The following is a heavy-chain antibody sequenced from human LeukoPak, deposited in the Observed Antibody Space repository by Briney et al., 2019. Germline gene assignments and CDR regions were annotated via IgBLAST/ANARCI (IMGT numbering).Heavy chain of an antibody. V-gene: IGHV3-23*01. CDR2: INGSAIIT. Sequence: GGALRLSCTASGFTFRSYAMSWVRQAPGKGLEWVSAINGSAIITYYADSVKGRFTISRDKSHDTLYLQMNSRRAEVTTGYYCEKRGVVCVWGSCPSGGDYFDYWGQGTLVTVSS. CDR3: EKRGVVCVWGSCPSGGDYFDY. D-gene: IGHD3-16*01. J-gene: IGHJ4*02. CDR1: GFTFRSYA.